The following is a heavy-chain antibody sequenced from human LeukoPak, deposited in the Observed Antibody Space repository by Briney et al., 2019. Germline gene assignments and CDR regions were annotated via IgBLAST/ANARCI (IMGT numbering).Heavy chain of an antibody. J-gene: IGHJ4*02. D-gene: IGHD2-15*01. V-gene: IGHV3-23*01. CDR2: ISGSDYNT. CDR1: GFTFSSYA. CDR3: AKGSLGYCSGGSCSPIEFDY. Sequence: QPGGSLRLSCAASGFTFSSYAMNWVRQAPGKGLEWVSSISGSDYNTYYADSVKGRFTISRDNSKNTLYLQMNSLRAEDTAVYYCAKGSLGYCSGGSCSPIEFDYWGQGTLVTVSS.